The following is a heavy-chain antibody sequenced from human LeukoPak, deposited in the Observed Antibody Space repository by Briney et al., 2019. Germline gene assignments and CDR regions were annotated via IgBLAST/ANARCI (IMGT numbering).Heavy chain of an antibody. CDR2: IHHSGST. CDR3: ARGGHMVRGYRNYFDY. J-gene: IGHJ4*02. CDR1: GGSFSGYY. Sequence: SETLSLTCAVHGGSFSGYYWSWIRQPPGKGLEWIGEIHHSGSTNYNPSLKSRVTISVDTSKNQFSLKLSSVTAADTAVYYCARGGHMVRGYRNYFDYWGQGTLVTVSS. D-gene: IGHD3-10*01. V-gene: IGHV4-34*01.